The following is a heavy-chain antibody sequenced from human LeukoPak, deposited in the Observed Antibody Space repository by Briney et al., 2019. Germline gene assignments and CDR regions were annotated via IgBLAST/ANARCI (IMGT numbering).Heavy chain of an antibody. Sequence: ASVKVSCKASGYTFTGYYMHWVRQAPGQGLEWMGWINPNSGGTNYAQKFQGRVTMTRDTSISTAYMELSRLRSDDTAVYYCARVREYYYDSSGYRSLGYWGQGTLVTVSS. CDR2: INPNSGGT. V-gene: IGHV1-2*02. D-gene: IGHD3-22*01. CDR3: ARVREYYYDSSGYRSLGY. CDR1: GYTFTGYY. J-gene: IGHJ4*02.